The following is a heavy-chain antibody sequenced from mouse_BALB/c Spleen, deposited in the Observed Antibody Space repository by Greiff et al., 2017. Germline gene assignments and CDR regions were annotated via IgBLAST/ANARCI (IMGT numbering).Heavy chain of an antibody. J-gene: IGHJ2*01. CDR1: GFNIKDYY. CDR2: IDPENGDT. Sequence: EVQLQESGAELVRSGASVKLSCTASGFNIKDYYMHWVKQRPEQGLEWIGWIDPENGDTEYAPKFQGKATMTADTSSNTAYLQLSSLTSEDTAVYYCNAGGLRRGVYFDYWGQGTTLTVSS. D-gene: IGHD2-4*01. CDR3: NAGGLRRGVYFDY. V-gene: IGHV14-4*02.